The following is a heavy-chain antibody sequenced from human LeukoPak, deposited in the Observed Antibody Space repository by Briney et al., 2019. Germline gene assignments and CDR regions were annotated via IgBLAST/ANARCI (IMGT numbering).Heavy chain of an antibody. CDR1: GGSISSNNY. D-gene: IGHD5-12*01. Sequence: SETLSLTCAVSGGSISSNNYWSWVRQPPGKGLEWIGYIYYSGSTNYNPSLKSRVTISVDTSKNQFSLKLSSVTAADTAVYYCARGVATSNFDYWGQGTLVTVSS. CDR3: ARGVATSNFDY. J-gene: IGHJ4*02. V-gene: IGHV4-61*01. CDR2: IYYSGST.